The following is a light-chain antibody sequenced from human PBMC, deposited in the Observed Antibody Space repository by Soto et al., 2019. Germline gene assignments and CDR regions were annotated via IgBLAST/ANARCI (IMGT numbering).Light chain of an antibody. J-gene: IGLJ1*01. CDR1: SSDVGSYNL. CDR3: SSYAGSSTYV. Sequence: QSALTQPASVSGSPGQSITISCTGTSSDVGSYNLVSWYQQHPGKAPKVMIYEGSKRPSGVSNGFSGSQSGNTASLTISGLQAEDEADYYCSSYAGSSTYVFGTGTKLTVL. CDR2: EGS. V-gene: IGLV2-23*01.